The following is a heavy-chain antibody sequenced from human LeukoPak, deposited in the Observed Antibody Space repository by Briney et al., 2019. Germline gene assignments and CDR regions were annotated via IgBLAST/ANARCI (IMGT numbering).Heavy chain of an antibody. CDR2: INTDGSST. V-gene: IGHV3-74*01. Sequence: GGSLRLSCAASGFTFSSYWMHWVRQAPGKGLVWVSRINTDGSSTSYADSVKGRFTISRDNAKNTLYLQMNSLRAEDTAVYYCARGVYYDFWSGYVYWGQGTLVTVSS. D-gene: IGHD3-3*01. CDR3: ARGVYYDFWSGYVY. CDR1: GFTFSSYW. J-gene: IGHJ4*02.